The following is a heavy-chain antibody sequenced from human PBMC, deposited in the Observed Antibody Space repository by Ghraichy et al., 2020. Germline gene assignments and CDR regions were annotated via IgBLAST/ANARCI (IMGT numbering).Heavy chain of an antibody. CDR1: GFTFSNYS. D-gene: IGHD3-3*01. J-gene: IGHJ3*01. CDR3: VKDTIFRVDSFDL. Sequence: GGSLRLSCTASGFTFSNYSMHWVRQAPGKGLEWVAFIQFDGREKLYLDSVKGQFTISRDNSRSTLYLQMNTLTTEDTAMYYCVKDTIFRVDSFDLWGQGTMVTVSS. V-gene: IGHV3-30*02. CDR2: IQFDGREK.